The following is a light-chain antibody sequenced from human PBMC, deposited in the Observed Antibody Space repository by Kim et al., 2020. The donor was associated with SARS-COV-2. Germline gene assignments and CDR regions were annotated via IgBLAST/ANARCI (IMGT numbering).Light chain of an antibody. CDR2: QDS. Sequence: SYELTQPPSVSVSPGQTASITCSGDKLGDKYACWYQQKPGQSPVLVIYQDSKRPSGIPERFSGSNSGNTATLTISGPQAMDEADYYCQAWDSSTGVFGGG. V-gene: IGLV3-1*01. J-gene: IGLJ2*01. CDR1: KLGDKY. CDR3: QAWDSSTGV.